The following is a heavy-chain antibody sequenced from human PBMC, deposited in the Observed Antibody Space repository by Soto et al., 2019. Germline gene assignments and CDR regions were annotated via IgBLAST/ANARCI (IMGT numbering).Heavy chain of an antibody. CDR3: ARGRIDHYYGSGSVLFDY. Sequence: SVKVSCKASGGTFSSYAISWVRQAPGQGLEWMGGIIPIFGTANYAQKFQGRVTITADESTSTAYMELSSLRSEDTAVYYCARGRIDHYYGSGSVLFDYWGQGTLVTVS. D-gene: IGHD3-10*01. CDR1: GGTFSSYA. V-gene: IGHV1-69*13. CDR2: IIPIFGTA. J-gene: IGHJ4*02.